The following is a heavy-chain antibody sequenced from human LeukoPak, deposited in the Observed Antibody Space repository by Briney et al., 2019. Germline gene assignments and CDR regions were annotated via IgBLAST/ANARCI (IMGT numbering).Heavy chain of an antibody. J-gene: IGHJ4*02. V-gene: IGHV1-69*13. CDR3: ARSLGVLLWFGESFDY. CDR1: GGTFSSYA. D-gene: IGHD3-10*01. CDR2: IIPIFGTA. Sequence: SVKVSCKASGGTFSSYAISWVRQAPGQGLEWMGGIIPIFGTANYAQKFRGRVTITADESTSTAYMELSSLRSEDTAVYYCARSLGVLLWFGESFDYWGQGTLVTVSS.